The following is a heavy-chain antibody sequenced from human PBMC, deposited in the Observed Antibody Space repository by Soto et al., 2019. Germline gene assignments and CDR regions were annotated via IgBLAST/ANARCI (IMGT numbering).Heavy chain of an antibody. D-gene: IGHD2-15*01. Sequence: EVQLLESGGGLVQPGGSLRLSCAASGFAFNSYPMSWVRQAPGKGLEWVSGISGSGDGTYYADSVKGRFTISRDNSKNTLYLQINSLRAEDTAVYYCVKRCDAGGCPDYWGQGTLLTVSS. CDR2: ISGSGDGT. CDR3: VKRCDAGGCPDY. J-gene: IGHJ4*02. V-gene: IGHV3-23*01. CDR1: GFAFNSYP.